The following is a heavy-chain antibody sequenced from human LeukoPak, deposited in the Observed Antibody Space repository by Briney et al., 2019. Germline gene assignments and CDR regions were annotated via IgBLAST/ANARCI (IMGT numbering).Heavy chain of an antibody. V-gene: IGHV3-23*01. J-gene: IGHJ6*02. CDR1: GFTFSSYA. CDR2: VSGSGGST. CDR3: AKETYYDFWSGYFYYYGMDV. Sequence: GGSLRVSCAASGFTFSSYAMSWVRQAPGKGLEWVSAVSGSGGSTYYADSVKGRFTISRDNSKNTLYLQMNSLRAEDTAVYYCAKETYYDFWSGYFYYYGMDVWGQGTTVTVSS. D-gene: IGHD3-3*01.